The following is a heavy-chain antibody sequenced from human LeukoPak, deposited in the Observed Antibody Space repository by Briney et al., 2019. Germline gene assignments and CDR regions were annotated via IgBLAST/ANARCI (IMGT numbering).Heavy chain of an antibody. V-gene: IGHV4-4*07. CDR2: IYTSGST. CDR3: ARDPTARRGYSRYFDL. J-gene: IGHJ2*01. CDR1: GGSFSGYY. D-gene: IGHD5-12*01. Sequence: SETLSLTCAVYGGSFSGYYWSWIRQPAGKGLEWIGRIYTSGSTNYNPSLKSRVTMSVDTSKNQFSLKLSSVTAADTAVYYCARDPTARRGYSRYFDLWGRGTLVTVSS.